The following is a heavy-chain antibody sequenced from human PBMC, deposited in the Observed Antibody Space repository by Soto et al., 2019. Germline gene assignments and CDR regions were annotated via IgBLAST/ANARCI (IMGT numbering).Heavy chain of an antibody. CDR2: IIPIFGTA. CDR3: AGVNVGGSVSYSRETTWYFGL. D-gene: IGHD3-10*01. J-gene: IGHJ2*01. V-gene: IGHV1-69*01. CDR1: GGTFSSYA. Sequence: QVQLVQSGAEVKKPGSSVKVSCKASGGTFSSYAISWVRQAPGQVLEWMGGIIPIFGTANYAQKFQGRVTITADESTSTAYMELSSLRSEDTAVYYCAGVNVGGSVSYSRETTWYFGLWGRGTLVTVSS.